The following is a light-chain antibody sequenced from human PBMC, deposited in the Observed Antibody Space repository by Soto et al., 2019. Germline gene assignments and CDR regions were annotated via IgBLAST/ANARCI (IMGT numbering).Light chain of an antibody. V-gene: IGKV1-5*03. CDR3: QQYNSYLPT. J-gene: IGKJ1*01. CDR2: RAS. Sequence: DIQMTQSPSTLSAAVGDEVTITCRASQSIGSWLAWYQQKPGKAPKLLMYRASRLESGVPSRFSGSGSGTEHTLTISSLQPDDFATYYCQQYNSYLPTFGQGTKVEIK. CDR1: QSIGSW.